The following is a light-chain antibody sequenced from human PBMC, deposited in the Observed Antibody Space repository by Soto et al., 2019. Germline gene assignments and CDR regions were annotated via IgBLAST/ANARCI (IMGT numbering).Light chain of an antibody. CDR2: AAS. CDR3: QQTTDFPIT. J-gene: IGKJ5*01. Sequence: DIQMTQSPSSVSASVGDRVTITCRACQDISDSLAWYQQKPGTAPKLLIYAASTLQSGVPSRFSGSGSGTDFTLAISSLQPEDFATYYCQQTTDFPITFGQGTRLVI. V-gene: IGKV1-12*01. CDR1: QDISDS.